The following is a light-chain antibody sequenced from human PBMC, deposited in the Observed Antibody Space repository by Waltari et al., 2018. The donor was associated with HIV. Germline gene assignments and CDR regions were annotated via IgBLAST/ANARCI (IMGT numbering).Light chain of an antibody. CDR2: WAS. CDR3: QQYYGTPLT. CDR1: RTLLYNGDNKNY. J-gene: IGKJ4*01. V-gene: IGKV4-1*01. Sequence: DIVVTQSPDSLAVSLGEKATIKFRSSRTLLYNGDNKNYLSWYQKKPGQPPKLLISWASVRESGVPDRFTGGGSGTDFTLNINNLQAEDVAVYYCQQYYGTPLTFGGGTKIEIK.